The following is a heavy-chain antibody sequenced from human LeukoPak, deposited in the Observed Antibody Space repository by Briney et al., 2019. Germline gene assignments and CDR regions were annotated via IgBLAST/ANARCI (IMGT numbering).Heavy chain of an antibody. V-gene: IGHV4-59*08. CDR2: IYYSGST. CDR1: GDSISGNY. D-gene: IGHD5-24*01. J-gene: IGHJ4*02. CDR3: ARLGDGDNLRYFDY. Sequence: SETLSLTCTVSGDSISGNYWTWIRQPPWKELEWIGYIYYSGSTNYNASLKSRVTISVDTSKNQFSLKLSSVTAADTAVYYCARLGDGDNLRYFDYWGQGTLVTVSS.